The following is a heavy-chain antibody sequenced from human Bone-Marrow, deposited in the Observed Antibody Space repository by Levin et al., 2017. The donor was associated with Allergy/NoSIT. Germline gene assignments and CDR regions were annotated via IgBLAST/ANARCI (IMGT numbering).Heavy chain of an antibody. J-gene: IGHJ4*02. CDR2: IRSKADGGAT. CDR1: GFIFNNAW. V-gene: IGHV3-15*01. CDR3: TTAPGSITSTGTPFDY. D-gene: IGHD6-13*01. Sequence: TGGSLRLSCAASGFIFNNAWMSWVRQAPGKGLEWLGRIRSKADGGATDYPAPVKGRFTISREDSENTLYLQMNSLETEDTAMYYCTTAPGSITSTGTPFDYWGQGTLVTVSS.